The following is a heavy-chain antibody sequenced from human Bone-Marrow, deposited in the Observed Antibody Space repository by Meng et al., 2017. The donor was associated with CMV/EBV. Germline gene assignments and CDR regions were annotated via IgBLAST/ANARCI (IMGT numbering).Heavy chain of an antibody. CDR2: IRYDGSNK. V-gene: IGHV3-30*02. CDR1: GFTFSSYG. D-gene: IGHD4-23*01. J-gene: IGHJ3*02. Sequence: GGSLRLSCAASGFTFSSYGMHWVRQAPGKGLEWVAFIRYDGSNKYYADSVKGRFTISRDNSKNTLYLQMNSLRAEDTAVYYCAILRGGYGGNLDAFDIWGQGTMVTVSS. CDR3: AILRGGYGGNLDAFDI.